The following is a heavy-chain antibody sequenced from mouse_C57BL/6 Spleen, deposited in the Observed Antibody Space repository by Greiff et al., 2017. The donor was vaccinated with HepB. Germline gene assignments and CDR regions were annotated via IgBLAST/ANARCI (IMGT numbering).Heavy chain of an antibody. V-gene: IGHV5-6*01. CDR2: ISSGGSYT. CDR3: ARQDGYPPYAMDY. Sequence: EVQAVESGGDLVKPGGSLKLSCAASGFTFSSYGMSWVRQTPDKRLEWVATISSGGSYTYYPDSVKGRFTISRDNAKNTLYLQMSSLKSEDTAMYYCARQDGYPPYAMDYWGQGTSVTVSS. D-gene: IGHD2-3*01. J-gene: IGHJ4*01. CDR1: GFTFSSYG.